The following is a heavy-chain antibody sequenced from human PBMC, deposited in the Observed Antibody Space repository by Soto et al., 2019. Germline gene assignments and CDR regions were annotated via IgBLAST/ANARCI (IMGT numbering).Heavy chain of an antibody. D-gene: IGHD3-9*01. Sequence: SETLSLTCTFSCHSIITAGYYGSWIRQHPGKGLEWMGYIYHSGSAYYNSSLERRLTMSLDRSKNQFALKLASVTAADTAVYYCARGPNDILGWYGMDVWGQGTTVTVSS. CDR3: ARGPNDILGWYGMDV. CDR1: CHSIITAGYY. CDR2: IYHSGSA. V-gene: IGHV4-31*03. J-gene: IGHJ6*01.